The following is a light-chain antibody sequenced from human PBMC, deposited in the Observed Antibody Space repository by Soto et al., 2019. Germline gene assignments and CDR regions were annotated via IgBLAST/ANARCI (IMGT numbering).Light chain of an antibody. J-gene: IGKJ1*01. CDR1: QTISSW. V-gene: IGKV1-5*03. CDR2: KAS. Sequence: DIQMTQSPSTLSGSVGDRVTITCRASQTISSWLAWYQQKPGKAPKLLIYKASTLKSGVPSRFSGSGSGTEFTLTISSLQPDDFATYYCQQYDGYSTWTFGQGTKVEIK. CDR3: QQYDGYSTWT.